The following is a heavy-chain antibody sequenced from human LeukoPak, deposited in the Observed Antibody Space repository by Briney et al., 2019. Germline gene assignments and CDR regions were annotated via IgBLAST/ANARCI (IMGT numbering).Heavy chain of an antibody. J-gene: IGHJ4*02. CDR1: GFSLSTSGMR. Sequence: ESGPTLVNPTQTLTLTCTFSGFSLSTSGMRVSWIRQPPGKAQEWLARIDWDDDKFYSTSLKTRLTISKDTSKNQVVLTMTNMDPVDTATYYCARSMVRGNYFDYWGQGTLVTVSS. CDR3: ARSMVRGNYFDY. V-gene: IGHV2-70*04. CDR2: IDWDDDK. D-gene: IGHD3-10*01.